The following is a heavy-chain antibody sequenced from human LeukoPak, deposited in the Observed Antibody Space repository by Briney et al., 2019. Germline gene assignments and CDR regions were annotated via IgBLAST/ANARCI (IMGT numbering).Heavy chain of an antibody. J-gene: IGHJ4*02. CDR3: ISASSHRIAAGAAY. Sequence: GRSLRLSCAASGFTFSNYWMGWVRHAPGKGRGWVSRINSDGSSSNYANSGKGRFTIGRDNAKNTMYLQMNSQRAERTGVYYCISASSHRIAAGAAYSGQGSLATV. CDR2: INSDGSSS. CDR1: GFTFSNYW. D-gene: IGHD6-6*01. V-gene: IGHV3-74*01.